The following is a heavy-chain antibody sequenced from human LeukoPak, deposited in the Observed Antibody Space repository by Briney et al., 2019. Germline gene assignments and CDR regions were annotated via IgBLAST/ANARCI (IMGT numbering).Heavy chain of an antibody. CDR1: GFTVSSNY. CDR3: ARDSDGAIQTYGDYGGFDY. V-gene: IGHV3-53*01. Sequence: PGGSLRLSCAASGFTVSSNYMSWVRQAPGKGLEWVSVTYSGGSTYYADSVKGRFTISRDNSKNTLYLQMNSLRAEDTAVYYCARDSDGAIQTYGDYGGFDYWGQGTLVTVSS. CDR2: TYSGGST. D-gene: IGHD4-17*01. J-gene: IGHJ4*02.